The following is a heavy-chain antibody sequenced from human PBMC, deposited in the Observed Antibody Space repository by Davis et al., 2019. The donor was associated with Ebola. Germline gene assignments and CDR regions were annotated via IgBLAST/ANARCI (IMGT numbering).Heavy chain of an antibody. Sequence: SETLSLTCTVSGGTISSYYWSWIRQSPGKGLEWIGYIYNSVNTNYNPSLKSRVTISVDTSKNQVSLKLDSVTAADTAVYYCARGTGAVTKYAFDIWGQGTTVTVSS. D-gene: IGHD4-17*01. J-gene: IGHJ3*02. V-gene: IGHV4-59*01. CDR3: ARGTGAVTKYAFDI. CDR2: IYNSVNT. CDR1: GGTISSYY.